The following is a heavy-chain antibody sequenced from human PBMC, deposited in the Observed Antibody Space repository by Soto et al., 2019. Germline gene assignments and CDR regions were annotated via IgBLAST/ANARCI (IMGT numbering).Heavy chain of an antibody. Sequence: QVQLVQSGAEVKKPGSSVKVSCKASGGTFSSYAISWVRQAPGQGLEWMGGIIPIFGTANYAQKFQGRVTITAYESTSAAYMELSSLRSEDTAVYYCARCRFGDMVATNWFDPWGQGTLVTVSS. CDR3: ARCRFGDMVATNWFDP. CDR2: IIPIFGTA. CDR1: GGTFSSYA. V-gene: IGHV1-69*12. D-gene: IGHD5-12*01. J-gene: IGHJ5*02.